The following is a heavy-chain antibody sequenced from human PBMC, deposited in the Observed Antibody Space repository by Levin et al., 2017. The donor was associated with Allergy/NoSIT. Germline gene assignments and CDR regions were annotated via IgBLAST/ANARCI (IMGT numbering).Heavy chain of an antibody. V-gene: IGHV3-7*01. CDR3: ARVPYSYGKDV. Sequence: GGSLRLSCEVSGFTFGTYWMTWVRQAPGKGLEWLANIKQDGGEKYYVDSVKGRFTISRDNAKNSLYLQMSSLRAEDTAVYYCARVPYSYGKDVWGQGTTVTVSS. J-gene: IGHJ6*02. CDR2: IKQDGGEK. CDR1: GFTFGTYW.